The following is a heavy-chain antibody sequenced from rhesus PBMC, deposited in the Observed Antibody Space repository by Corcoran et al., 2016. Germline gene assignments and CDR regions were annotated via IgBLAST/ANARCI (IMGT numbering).Heavy chain of an antibody. CDR1: GGSFSSYW. CDR2: VKGNGGGT. Sequence: QVQLQESGPGLVKPSETLSLTCAVSGGSFSSYWWSWIRQPPGKGLEWIGEVKGNGGGTNDTPSLKNRVTMSKDPSKNQFSLRLSSVTAADTAVYYCARGGYSGYSLDYWGQGVLVTVSS. D-gene: IGHD5-30*01. V-gene: IGHV4-80*01. CDR3: ARGGYSGYSLDY. J-gene: IGHJ4*01.